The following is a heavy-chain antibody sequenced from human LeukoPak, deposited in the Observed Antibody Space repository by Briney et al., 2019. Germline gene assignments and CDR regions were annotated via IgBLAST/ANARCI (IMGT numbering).Heavy chain of an antibody. Sequence: PGGSLRLSCAASGFTFSNYGMHWVRQAPGKGLEWVAYIRYDGNNKDYADSVKGRFAISRDNSKDTLYLQMTSLRAEDTAVYYCAKDLYDILTGYQYYFDYWGQGTLVTVSS. J-gene: IGHJ4*02. CDR1: GFTFSNYG. D-gene: IGHD3-9*01. CDR2: IRYDGNNK. V-gene: IGHV3-30*02. CDR3: AKDLYDILTGYQYYFDY.